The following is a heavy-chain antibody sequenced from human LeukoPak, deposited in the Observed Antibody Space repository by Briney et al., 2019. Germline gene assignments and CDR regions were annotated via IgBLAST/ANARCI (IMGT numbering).Heavy chain of an antibody. CDR3: ATPQRRYRGYDSRQQFELAALDI. D-gene: IGHD5-12*01. V-gene: IGHV5-51*01. J-gene: IGHJ3*02. CDR1: GYIFSSYW. Sequence: GESLMISTMGAGYIFSSYWFCWWRQMPGKGLEWMGIIYPGDSDTRYSPSFQGQVTISADKSISTAYLQWSSLKASDTAMYYCATPQRRYRGYDSRQQFELAALDIWGQGTMVTVSS. CDR2: IYPGDSDT.